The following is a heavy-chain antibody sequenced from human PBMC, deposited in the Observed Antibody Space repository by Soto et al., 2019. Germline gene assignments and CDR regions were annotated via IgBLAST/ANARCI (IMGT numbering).Heavy chain of an antibody. CDR3: ARDSGSDWSDAFDI. J-gene: IGHJ3*02. CDR2: ISYDGSRR. Sequence: QVQLVESGGGVVQPGRSLRLSCAASGFIFSNYAVHWVRQTPGKGLEWVSVISYDGSRRFYADSVKGRFTISRDNSKNTLYLQINSLRTEDTAAYYCARDSGSDWSDAFDIWGQGTTVIVSS. CDR1: GFIFSNYA. V-gene: IGHV3-30-3*01. D-gene: IGHD6-19*01.